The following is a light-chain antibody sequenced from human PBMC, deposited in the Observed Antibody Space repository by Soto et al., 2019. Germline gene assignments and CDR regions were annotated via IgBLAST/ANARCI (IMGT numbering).Light chain of an antibody. V-gene: IGLV2-14*01. CDR3: SSYTTDISPYV. CDR2: EVV. Sequence: QSALAQPASVSGSPGQSITISCTGTSSDVGGHIYVSWYQQRPGRAPKLMIYEVVNRPSGVSNRFSGSKSGNTASLTISGLQAEDEADYYCSSYTTDISPYVFGTGTKLTVL. J-gene: IGLJ1*01. CDR1: SSDVGGHIY.